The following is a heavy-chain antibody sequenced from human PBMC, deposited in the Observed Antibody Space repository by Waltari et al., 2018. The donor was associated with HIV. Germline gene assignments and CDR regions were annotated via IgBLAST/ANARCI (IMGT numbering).Heavy chain of an antibody. D-gene: IGHD3-9*01. CDR1: GFIFTTYD. J-gene: IGHJ4*02. Sequence: EVQLVESGGGLVQPGGSLRLSCAASGFIFTTYDMHWVRERSGKGLERVQAVGSAVETYDSDSVKGRLTISREDAKNSLFIQMNSLRAEDTATYYCARERPFRKTGQRVPPSHSFDFWGQGTLVTVSS. CDR3: ARERPFRKTGQRVPPSHSFDF. V-gene: IGHV3-13*01. CDR2: VGSAVET.